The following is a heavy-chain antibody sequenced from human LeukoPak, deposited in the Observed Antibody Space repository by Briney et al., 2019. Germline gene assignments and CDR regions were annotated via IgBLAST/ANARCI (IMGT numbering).Heavy chain of an antibody. V-gene: IGHV3-23*01. CDR1: GFTFSSYA. Sequence: GGSLRLSCAASGFTFSSYAMSWVRQAPGKGLEWVSAISGSGGSTYYADSVKGRFTISRDNSKNTLYLQMNSLRAEDTAVYYCAKEGFRQVLGYCSGGSCSSPIVIWGQGTMVTVSS. CDR3: AKEGFRQVLGYCSGGSCSSPIVI. CDR2: ISGSGGST. J-gene: IGHJ3*02. D-gene: IGHD2-15*01.